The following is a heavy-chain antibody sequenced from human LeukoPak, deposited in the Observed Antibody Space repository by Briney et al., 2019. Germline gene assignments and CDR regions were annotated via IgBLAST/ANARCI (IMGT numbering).Heavy chain of an antibody. Sequence: ASVKVSCKASGYTFTSYYMHWVRQAPGQGLEWMRIINPSGGSTSYAQKFQGRVTMTRDTSTSTVYMELSSLRSEDTAVYYCAREAWESAVAGYYYYYGMDVWGQGTTVTVSS. V-gene: IGHV1-46*01. D-gene: IGHD6-19*01. CDR3: AREAWESAVAGYYYYYGMDV. CDR2: INPSGGST. J-gene: IGHJ6*02. CDR1: GYTFTSYY.